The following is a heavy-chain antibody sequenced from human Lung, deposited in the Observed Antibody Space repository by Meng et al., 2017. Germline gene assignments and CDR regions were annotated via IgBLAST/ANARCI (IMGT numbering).Heavy chain of an antibody. CDR2: MNPNSGNT. D-gene: IGHD1-1*01. Sequence: QVQLVQAGAEVKKPGAGVRVACKASGYTFTNYDINWVRQATGQGLQWMGWMNPNSGNTGYAQKFQGRVTMTRNTSISTAYMELSSLRSEDTAVYYCATRNDGYDFDYWGQGTLVTVSS. CDR3: ATRNDGYDFDY. CDR1: GYTFTNYD. J-gene: IGHJ4*02. V-gene: IGHV1-8*01.